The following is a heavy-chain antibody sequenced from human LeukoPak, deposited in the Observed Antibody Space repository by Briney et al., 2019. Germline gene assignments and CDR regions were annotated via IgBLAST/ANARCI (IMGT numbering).Heavy chain of an antibody. V-gene: IGHV3-48*01. Sequence: GGSLRLSCAASGFTFSDYSMNWVRQAPGKGPEWVSYINGLSSAIYYADSVQGRFTISRDNSKSTLCLQMNSLRAEDTAVYYCAKQLGYCSDGSCYFPYWGQGTLVTVSS. J-gene: IGHJ4*02. CDR3: AKQLGYCSDGSCYFPY. CDR2: INGLSSAI. D-gene: IGHD2-15*01. CDR1: GFTFSDYS.